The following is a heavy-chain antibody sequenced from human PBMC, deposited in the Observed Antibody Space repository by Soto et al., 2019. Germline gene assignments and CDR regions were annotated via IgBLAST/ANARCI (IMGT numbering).Heavy chain of an antibody. CDR3: ARDRLLLYYFDY. CDR2: INAGNGNT. V-gene: IGHV1-3*01. D-gene: IGHD5-18*01. Sequence: QVQLVQSGAEVKKPGASVKVSCKASGYTFTSYAMHWVRQAPGQRLEWMGWINAGNGNTKYSQKFQGRVTITRDTSASTAYMELSSLRSEDTAVYYCARDRLLLYYFDYWGQGTLVTVSS. J-gene: IGHJ4*02. CDR1: GYTFTSYA.